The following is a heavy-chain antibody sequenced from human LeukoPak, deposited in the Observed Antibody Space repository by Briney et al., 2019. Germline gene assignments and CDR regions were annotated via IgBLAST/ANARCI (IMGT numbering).Heavy chain of an antibody. D-gene: IGHD5-18*01. J-gene: IGHJ3*02. CDR2: IYYSGST. CDR1: GGSISSSSDD. Sequence: SETLSLTCTVAGGSISSSSDDWGWIRQPPGNGLEWIESIYYSGSTYYNPSLKSRVTISVDTSKNQFYLKLSSVTAADTAVYYCEREHSYGLSAAFDIWGQGTMVTVSS. V-gene: IGHV4-39*07. CDR3: EREHSYGLSAAFDI.